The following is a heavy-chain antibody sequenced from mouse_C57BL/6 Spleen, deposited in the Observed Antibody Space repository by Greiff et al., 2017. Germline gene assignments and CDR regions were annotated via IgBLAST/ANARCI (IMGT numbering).Heavy chain of an antibody. CDR2: IRNKANGYTT. CDR1: GFTFTDYY. CDR3: ARYTTRYAMYY. V-gene: IGHV7-3*01. Sequence: EVHLVESGGGLVQPGGSLSLSCAASGFTFTDYYMSWVRQPPGKALEWLGFIRNKANGYTTEYSASVKGRFTISRDNSQSILYLQMNALRAEDSATYYCARYTTRYAMYYWGQGTSVTVSS. J-gene: IGHJ4*01.